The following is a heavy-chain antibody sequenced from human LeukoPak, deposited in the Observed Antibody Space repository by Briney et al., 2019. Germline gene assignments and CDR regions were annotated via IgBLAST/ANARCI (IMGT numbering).Heavy chain of an antibody. D-gene: IGHD3-10*01. CDR2: ISSSGSTI. Sequence: GSLRLSCAASGFTFSSYEMNWVRQAPGKGLEWVSYISSSGSTIYYADSVNGRFTIARDNDKNSLYLQMNSLRAEDTAVYYCARAAHNVMLWFGEHFDYWGQGTLVTVSS. CDR1: GFTFSSYE. CDR3: ARAAHNVMLWFGEHFDY. J-gene: IGHJ4*02. V-gene: IGHV3-48*03.